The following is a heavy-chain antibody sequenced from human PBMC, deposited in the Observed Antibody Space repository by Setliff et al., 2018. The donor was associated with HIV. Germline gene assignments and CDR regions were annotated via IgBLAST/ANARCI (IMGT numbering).Heavy chain of an antibody. V-gene: IGHV1-18*01. CDR1: GYTFTHYA. Sequence: GASVKVSCKASGYTFTHYAISWVRQAPGQGLEYLGWISAYNGNTNYAQKVQGRITMTTDASTSTVDMELRSLTSDDTAVYYCARGKTWLRFLDYWGQGTLVTVSS. CDR2: ISAYNGNT. J-gene: IGHJ4*02. CDR3: ARGKTWLRFLDY. D-gene: IGHD5-12*01.